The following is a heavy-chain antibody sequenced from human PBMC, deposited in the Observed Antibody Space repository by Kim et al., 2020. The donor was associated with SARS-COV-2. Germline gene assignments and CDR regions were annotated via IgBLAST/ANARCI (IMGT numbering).Heavy chain of an antibody. CDR3: ARGHKGFTYYYGSYFAY. V-gene: IGHV4-34*01. Sequence: SETLSLTCAVSGGSFSGYYWSWIRQTPGKGLEWIGEIDHTGSTTYIPSLKSRLTIFVDASESQFSLNLSSVTAADTAVYYCARGHKGFTYYYGSYFAYWGQGTLVTVSS. CDR1: GGSFSGYY. CDR2: IDHTGST. D-gene: IGHD3-10*01. J-gene: IGHJ4*02.